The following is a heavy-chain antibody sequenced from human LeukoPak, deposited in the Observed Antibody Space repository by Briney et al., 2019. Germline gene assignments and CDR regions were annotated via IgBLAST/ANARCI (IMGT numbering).Heavy chain of an antibody. Sequence: GGSLRLSCAASGFTFSSYSMNWVRQAPGKGLEWVSSISSSSSYIYYADSVKGRFTISRDNAKNSLYLQMNSLRAEDTAVYYCARDRSAMVTSVDYWGQGTLVTVSS. V-gene: IGHV3-21*03. J-gene: IGHJ4*02. CDR3: ARDRSAMVTSVDY. D-gene: IGHD5-18*01. CDR1: GFTFSSYS. CDR2: ISSSSSYI.